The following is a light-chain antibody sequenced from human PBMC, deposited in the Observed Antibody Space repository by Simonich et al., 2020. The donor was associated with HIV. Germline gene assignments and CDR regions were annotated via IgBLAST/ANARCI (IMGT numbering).Light chain of an antibody. J-gene: IGKJ5*01. Sequence: IQMPQAPCSLSASVGEGVTITCRACQSFSSYLNWYQLKPGKAPKLLIYAASSLHSGAPSRFRGSGSGTEFTLTISSLQPEDFATYFCQEGNRFPITFGQGTRLDIK. V-gene: IGKV1-39*01. CDR1: QSFSSY. CDR2: AAS. CDR3: QEGNRFPIT.